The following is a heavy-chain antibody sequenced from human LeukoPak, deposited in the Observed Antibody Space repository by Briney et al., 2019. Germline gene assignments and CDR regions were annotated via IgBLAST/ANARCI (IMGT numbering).Heavy chain of an antibody. CDR3: ARDGSGGGGYFDY. V-gene: IGHV1-18*01. CDR2: ISAYNGNT. CDR1: GYTFTSYG. Sequence: ASVKVSCKASGYTFTSYGISWVRQAPGQGLEWMGWISAYNGNTNYAQKFQGRVIMTTDTSTSTAYMELMSLRSDDTAVFYCARDGSGGGGYFDYWGQGTLVIVSS. D-gene: IGHD6-19*01. J-gene: IGHJ4*02.